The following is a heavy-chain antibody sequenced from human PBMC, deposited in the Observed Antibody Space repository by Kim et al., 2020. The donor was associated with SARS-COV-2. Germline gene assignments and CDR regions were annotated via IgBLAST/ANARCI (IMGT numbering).Heavy chain of an antibody. Sequence: DSVKGRFTISRDNSKNTLYLQMNSLRAEDTAVYYCAKEGGYYDSSGYPDYWGQGTLVTVSS. D-gene: IGHD3-22*01. CDR3: AKEGGYYDSSGYPDY. J-gene: IGHJ4*02. V-gene: IGHV3-23*01.